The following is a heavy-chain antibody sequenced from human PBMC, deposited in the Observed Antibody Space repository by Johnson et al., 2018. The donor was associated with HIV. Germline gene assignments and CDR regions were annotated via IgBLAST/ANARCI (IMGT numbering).Heavy chain of an antibody. V-gene: IGHV3-11*01. Sequence: QVQLVESGGGLVKPGGSLIVSCEASGLTFSDYYMSWIRQAPGKGLEWVSYISSSGSSRYYAESVKGRFTITRDNVKNSLYLQMNSLRAEDTALYYCARERWELLSCAFDIWGQGTMVTVSS. D-gene: IGHD1-26*01. CDR1: GLTFSDYY. J-gene: IGHJ3*02. CDR3: ARERWELLSCAFDI. CDR2: ISSSGSSR.